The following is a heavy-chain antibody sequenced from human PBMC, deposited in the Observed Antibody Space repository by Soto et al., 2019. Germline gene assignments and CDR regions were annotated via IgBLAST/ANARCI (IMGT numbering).Heavy chain of an antibody. CDR2: IIPIFGTA. V-gene: IGHV1-69*06. CDR3: SRGNPWNPAFDY. Sequence: QVQLVQSGAEVKKPGSSVKVSCKASGGTFSSYAISWVRQAPGQGLEWMGGIIPIFGTANYAQKFQGRVTITADKSTSTAYLELSSLRSEDTAVDYCSRGNPWNPAFDYWGQGTLVTVSS. CDR1: GGTFSSYA. J-gene: IGHJ4*02. D-gene: IGHD1-1*01.